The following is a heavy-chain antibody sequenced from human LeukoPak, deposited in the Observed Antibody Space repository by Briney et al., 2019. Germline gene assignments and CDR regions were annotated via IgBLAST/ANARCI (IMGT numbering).Heavy chain of an antibody. V-gene: IGHV3-7*01. CDR2: IKQDGSEK. Sequence: PGGSLRLSCAASGFTFSSYSMNWVRQAPGKGLEWVANIKQDGSEKYYVDSVKGRFTISRDNAKNSLYLQMNSLRAEDTALYYCARVLRRSYYYDSGGYPEHWGQSTLVTVSS. CDR3: ARVLRRSYYYDSGGYPEH. CDR1: GFTFSSYS. D-gene: IGHD3-22*01. J-gene: IGHJ1*01.